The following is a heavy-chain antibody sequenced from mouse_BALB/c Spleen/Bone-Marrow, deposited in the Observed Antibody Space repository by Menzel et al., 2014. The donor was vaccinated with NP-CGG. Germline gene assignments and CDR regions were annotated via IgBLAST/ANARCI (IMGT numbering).Heavy chain of an antibody. J-gene: IGHJ4*01. CDR3: VYGYAMDY. CDR2: IRSKSNNYAT. D-gene: IGHD2-2*01. V-gene: IGHV10-1*02. Sequence: DVKLVESGGGLVQPKGSLKLSCAASGFTFNTYAMHWVRQAPGKGLEWVARIRSKSNNYATYYADSVKDRFTISRDDSQSMLYLQMNNLKTEDTAMYYCVYGYAMDYWGQGTSVTVSS. CDR1: GFTFNTYA.